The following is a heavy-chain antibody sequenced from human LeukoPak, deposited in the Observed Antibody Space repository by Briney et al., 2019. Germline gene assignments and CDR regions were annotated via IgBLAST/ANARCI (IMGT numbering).Heavy chain of an antibody. J-gene: IGHJ3*02. CDR3: ASPDYGMGSDAFDI. Sequence: SETLSLTCAVYGGSFSGYYWSWIRQPPGKGLKWIGEIYHSGSTNYNPSLKSRVTISVDKSKNQFSLKLSSVTAADTAVYYCASPDYGMGSDAFDIWGQGTMVTVSS. D-gene: IGHD3-16*01. CDR1: GGSFSGYY. V-gene: IGHV4-34*01. CDR2: IYHSGST.